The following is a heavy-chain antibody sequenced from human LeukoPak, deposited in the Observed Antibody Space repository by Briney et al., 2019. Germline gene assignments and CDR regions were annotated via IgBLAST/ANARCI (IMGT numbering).Heavy chain of an antibody. D-gene: IGHD3-10*01. Sequence: GGSLRLSCAASGFTFSSYWMGWVRQARGKGLEWVANIKQDGSEKYYVDSVKGRFTISRDNAKNSLYLQMNSLRAEDTALYYCAKDQNYYYGSGARIDYWGQGTLVTVSS. CDR2: IKQDGSEK. V-gene: IGHV3-7*03. J-gene: IGHJ4*02. CDR3: AKDQNYYYGSGARIDY. CDR1: GFTFSSYW.